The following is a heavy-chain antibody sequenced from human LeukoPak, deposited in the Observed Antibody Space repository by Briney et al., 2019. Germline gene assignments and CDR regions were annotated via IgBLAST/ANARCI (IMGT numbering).Heavy chain of an antibody. J-gene: IGHJ4*02. V-gene: IGHV1-69*13. CDR3: ARGGGFGVVTDFDY. CDR2: IIPIFGTA. Sequence: SVKVSCKASGGTFSSYAISWVRQAPGQGLEWMGGIIPIFGTANYAQKFQGRVTITADESTSTAYMELSSLRSEDTAVYYCARGGGFGVVTDFDYWGQGTLVTVSS. D-gene: IGHD3-3*01. CDR1: GGTFSSYA.